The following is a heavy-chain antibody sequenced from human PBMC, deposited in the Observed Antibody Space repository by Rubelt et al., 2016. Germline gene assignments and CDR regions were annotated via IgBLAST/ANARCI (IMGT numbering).Heavy chain of an antibody. D-gene: IGHD6-19*01. Sequence: NWVRQAPGKGLEWVSSISSSSSYIYYADSVKGRFTISRDNAKNSLYLQMNSLRAEDTAVYYCARVGVSHSSGWDYWGQGTLVTVSS. CDR2: ISSSSSYI. V-gene: IGHV3-21*01. CDR3: ARVGVSHSSGWDY. J-gene: IGHJ4*02.